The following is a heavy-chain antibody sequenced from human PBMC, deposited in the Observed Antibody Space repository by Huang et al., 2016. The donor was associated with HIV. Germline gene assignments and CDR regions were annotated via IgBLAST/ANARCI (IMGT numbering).Heavy chain of an antibody. CDR2: IYYGGNT. CDR1: GGSISSSNYY. V-gene: IGHV4-39*01. J-gene: IGHJ4*02. CDR3: ARHNIYCSGGGCSSFDY. Sequence: QLQLQESGPGLVKASETLSLTCIVSGGSISSSNYYWGWVRQPPGKGLEWIGSIYYGGNTFYNPSLKRRVTISVDTSNNQLSLKVRSVTAADTAVYYCARHNIYCSGGGCSSFDYWGQGTLVTVSS. D-gene: IGHD2-15*01.